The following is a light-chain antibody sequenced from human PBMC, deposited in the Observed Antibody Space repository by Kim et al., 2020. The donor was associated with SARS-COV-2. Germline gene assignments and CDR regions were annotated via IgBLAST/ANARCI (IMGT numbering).Light chain of an antibody. CDR1: KLGDKY. V-gene: IGLV3-1*01. J-gene: IGLJ1*01. CDR3: QAWDSSTASYV. CDR2: QNN. Sequence: PGQTASITCSGDKLGDKYACWYQQKPGQSPVLVIYQNNKRPSGIPERFSGSNSGNTATLTISGTQTIDEADYYCQAWDSSTASYVFGTGTKVTVL.